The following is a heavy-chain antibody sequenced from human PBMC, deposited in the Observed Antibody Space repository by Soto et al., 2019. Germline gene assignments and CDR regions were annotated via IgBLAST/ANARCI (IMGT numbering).Heavy chain of an antibody. D-gene: IGHD3-22*01. CDR1: GGSLRSYY. V-gene: IGHV4-59*01. CDR3: ARIYDSSGYYFEGGIDY. CDR2: IYYSGST. Sequence: SETLSLTCTVSGGSLRSYYWSWIRQPPGKGLEWIGYIYYSGSTNYNPSLKSRVTISVDTSKNQFSLKLSSVTAADTAVYYCARIYDSSGYYFEGGIDYWGQGTLVTVSS. J-gene: IGHJ4*02.